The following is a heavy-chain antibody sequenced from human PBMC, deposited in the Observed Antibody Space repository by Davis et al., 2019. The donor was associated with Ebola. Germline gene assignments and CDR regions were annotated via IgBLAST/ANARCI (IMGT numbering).Heavy chain of an antibody. CDR2: LSITGLT. Sequence: GESLKISCAASGFTFSSYAMSWVRQAPGKGLEWISDLSITGLTNYADAVKGRFTISRDTSKNTLYLQMNSLRAEDTAIYYCAKDIQGGSSYLDYWGQGTLVTVSS. V-gene: IGHV3-23*01. D-gene: IGHD3-16*01. CDR3: AKDIQGGSSYLDY. CDR1: GFTFSSYA. J-gene: IGHJ4*02.